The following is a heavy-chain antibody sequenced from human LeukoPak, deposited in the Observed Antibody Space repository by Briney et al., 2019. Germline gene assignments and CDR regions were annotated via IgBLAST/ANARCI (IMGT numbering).Heavy chain of an antibody. CDR1: GYTFTSYG. V-gene: IGHV1-18*01. CDR3: ARSQFRTSNSGTWGFRP. CDR2: ISAYNGNT. D-gene: IGHD6-13*01. J-gene: IGHJ1*01. Sequence: ASVKVSCKASGYTFTSYGISWVRQALGQGLEWMGWISAYNGNTNYAQKLQGRATMTTDTSTSTAYMELRSLRSDDTAVYYCARSQFRTSNSGTWGFRPWGQGTLVTVTS.